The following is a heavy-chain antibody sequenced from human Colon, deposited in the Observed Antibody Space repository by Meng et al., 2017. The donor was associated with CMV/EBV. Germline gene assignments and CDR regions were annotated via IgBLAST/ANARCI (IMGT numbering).Heavy chain of an antibody. CDR3: ATKRDYSGNQGYFDL. CDR2: GYYSGST. CDR1: GSISSGGFY. Sequence: GSISSGGFYWGWIRQPPGKGLEWIGSGYYSGSTHYNPSLKSRATISLDRSKNQFSLNLSSVTAADTAVYYCATKRDYSGNQGYFDLWGRGTLVTVSS. D-gene: IGHD4-23*01. V-gene: IGHV4-39*07. J-gene: IGHJ2*01.